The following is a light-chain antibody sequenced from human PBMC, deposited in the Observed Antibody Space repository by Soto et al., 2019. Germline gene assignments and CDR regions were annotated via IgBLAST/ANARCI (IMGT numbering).Light chain of an antibody. CDR1: SSDVGGYNY. CDR2: DIS. V-gene: IGLV2-11*01. CDR3: CPYEGRDV. J-gene: IGLJ1*01. Sequence: QSVLTQPRSVSGSPGQSVTISCTGTSSDVGGYNYVSWYQQHPGKAPKLMIYDISKRPSGVPDRFSGSKSGNTASLTISGLQAEDEADYSCCPYEGRDVFGLGPRSPS.